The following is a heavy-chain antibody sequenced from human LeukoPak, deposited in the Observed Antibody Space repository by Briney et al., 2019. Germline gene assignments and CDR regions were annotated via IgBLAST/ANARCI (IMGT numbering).Heavy chain of an antibody. CDR2: ISSSSSTI. CDR3: ASAYSWFGELSRGPY. CDR1: GFTFSSYS. Sequence: GGSLRLSCAASGFTFSSYSMNWVRQATGKGLEWVSYISSSSSTIYYADSVKGRFTISRDNAKNSLYLQMNSLRAEDTAVYYCASAYSWFGELSRGPYWGQGTLVTVSS. V-gene: IGHV3-48*04. D-gene: IGHD3-10*01. J-gene: IGHJ4*02.